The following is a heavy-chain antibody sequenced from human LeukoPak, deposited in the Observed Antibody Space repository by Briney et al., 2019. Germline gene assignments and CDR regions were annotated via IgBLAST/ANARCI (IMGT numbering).Heavy chain of an antibody. CDR2: ISYDGSNK. CDR1: GFTFSTYD. Sequence: GRSLTLSCAASGFTFSTYDMHWVRQAPGKGLEWVADISYDGSNKYYADSVKGRFTISRNNSKNTLYLQMSSLSAEDTAVYYCARTTTPHYYGSGSYALVYWGEGTLVTVSS. CDR3: ARTTTPHYYGSGSYALVY. J-gene: IGHJ4*02. D-gene: IGHD3-10*01. V-gene: IGHV3-30-3*01.